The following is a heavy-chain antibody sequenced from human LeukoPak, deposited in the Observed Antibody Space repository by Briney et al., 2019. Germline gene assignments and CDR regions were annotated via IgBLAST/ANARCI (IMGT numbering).Heavy chain of an antibody. CDR3: ARGAESATHDY. V-gene: IGHV3-21*01. J-gene: IGHJ4*02. CDR2: ISSRRSYT. CDR1: GFTFSSYS. Sequence: GGSLRLSCAASGFTFSSYSMNWVRQAPGKGLEWVSSISSRRSYTFYADSVKGRFTISRDNAKNSLYLQMNSLRAEDTAVYFCARGAESATHDYWGQGTLVTVSS.